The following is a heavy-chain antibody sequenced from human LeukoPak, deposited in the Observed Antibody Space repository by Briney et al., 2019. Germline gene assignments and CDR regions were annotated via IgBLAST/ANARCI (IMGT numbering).Heavy chain of an antibody. J-gene: IGHJ4*02. CDR1: GGSFSGYY. CDR3: ARGRQSLTGYFLTRPRRYYYFDY. D-gene: IGHD3-9*01. CDR2: INHSGST. Sequence: SETLSLTCAVYGGSFSGYYWGWIRQPPGKGLEWIGEINHSGSTNYNPSLKSRVTISVDTSKNQFSLKLSSVTAADTAVYYCARGRQSLTGYFLTRPRRYYYFDYWGQGTLVTVSS. V-gene: IGHV4-34*01.